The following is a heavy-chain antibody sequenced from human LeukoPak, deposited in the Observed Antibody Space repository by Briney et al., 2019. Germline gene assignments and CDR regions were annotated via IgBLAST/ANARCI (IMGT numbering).Heavy chain of an antibody. CDR1: GFTFSSYA. J-gene: IGHJ4*02. Sequence: PGGSLRLSCAASGFTFSSYAMSWVRQAPGKELEWVSAISGSGGSTYYAHSVKGRFTISRDNSKNTLYLQMNSLRAEDTAVYYCAKELGTYYDSVWGSPPPAGFDYWGQGTLVTVSS. CDR2: ISGSGGST. CDR3: AKELGTYYDSVWGSPPPAGFDY. D-gene: IGHD3-16*01. V-gene: IGHV3-23*01.